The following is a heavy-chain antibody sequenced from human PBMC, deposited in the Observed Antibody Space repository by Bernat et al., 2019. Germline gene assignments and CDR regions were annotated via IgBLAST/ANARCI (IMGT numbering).Heavy chain of an antibody. V-gene: IGHV3-15*07. D-gene: IGHD5-12*01. Sequence: EVQLVESGGGLVKPGGSLRLSCAASGFTFSNAWMNWVRQAPGKGLEWVGRIKSKTDGGTTDYAAPVKGRFTISRDDSKNTLYLQMNSLRAEDTAVYYCARDPAHSGFGNLDYWGQGTLVTVSS. CDR3: ARDPAHSGFGNLDY. CDR2: IKSKTDGGTT. J-gene: IGHJ4*02. CDR1: GFTFSNAW.